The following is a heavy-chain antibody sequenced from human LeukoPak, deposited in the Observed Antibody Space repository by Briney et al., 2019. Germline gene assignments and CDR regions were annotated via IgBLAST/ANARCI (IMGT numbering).Heavy chain of an antibody. D-gene: IGHD1-26*01. V-gene: IGHV4-59*01. CDR1: GASTSAFY. Sequence: SETLSLTCTVSGASTSAFYWSWIRQSPGKGLEWIGYSYSGGNANYNPSLKGRVTITIDTSENQFSLRLTSVTAADTAVYFCAHSKRGGGYYINAFAVWGQGALVTISS. J-gene: IGHJ3*01. CDR2: SYSGGNA. CDR3: AHSKRGGGYYINAFAV.